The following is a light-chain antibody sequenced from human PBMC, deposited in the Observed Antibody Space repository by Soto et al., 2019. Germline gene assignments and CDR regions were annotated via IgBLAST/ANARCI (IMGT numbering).Light chain of an antibody. Sequence: EMVLTQSPGTLSLSPGERATRSCKASQSVSSNFLAWYQRKPGQAPRLLIYGASYRATDIPYRFSGSGSGTDFTLTMTRLEPEDFAVYYCQQYGTSPPTFGQGTKVEI. J-gene: IGKJ1*01. CDR3: QQYGTSPPT. CDR1: QSVSSNF. V-gene: IGKV3-20*01. CDR2: GAS.